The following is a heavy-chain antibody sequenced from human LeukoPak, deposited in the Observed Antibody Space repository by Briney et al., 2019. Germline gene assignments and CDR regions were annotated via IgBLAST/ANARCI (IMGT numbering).Heavy chain of an antibody. CDR1: GFTFSSYS. V-gene: IGHV3-21*04. CDR2: ISSSSSYI. Sequence: GGSLRLSCAASGFTFSSYSMNWVRQAPGKGLECVTSISSSSSYIYYADSVKGRFTISRDNAKNSLYLQMNSLRAEDTALYYCARDHPPSDAFDIWGQGTMVTVSS. CDR3: ARDHPPSDAFDI. J-gene: IGHJ3*02.